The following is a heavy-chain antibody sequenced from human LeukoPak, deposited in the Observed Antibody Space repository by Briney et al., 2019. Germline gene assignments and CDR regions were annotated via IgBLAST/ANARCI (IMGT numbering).Heavy chain of an antibody. V-gene: IGHV4-59*01. Sequence: SETLSLTCTVSGGSISSYYWSWIRQPAGTALEWIGFVYYTGSTNYSPSLTSRVTISVDTSKNQFSLKLRSVTAADTAVYYCAMEIAVAGVNFDYWGQGTLVTVSS. J-gene: IGHJ4*02. D-gene: IGHD6-19*01. CDR1: GGSISSYY. CDR2: VYYTGST. CDR3: AMEIAVAGVNFDY.